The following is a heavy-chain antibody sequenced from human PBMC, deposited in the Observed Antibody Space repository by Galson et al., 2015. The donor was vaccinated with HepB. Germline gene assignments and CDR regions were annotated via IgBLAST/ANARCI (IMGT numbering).Heavy chain of an antibody. D-gene: IGHD4/OR15-4a*01. CDR3: ARHNGDNFHYAMDV. J-gene: IGHJ6*02. Sequence: ETLSLTCSVSGDSISSRNYYWGWIRQSPGKGLEWIGSFYYTGNTYYIPYLKSRVTISADTSKNQVSLTLASVTAADTALYYCARHNGDNFHYAMDVWGQGTTVTVSS. V-gene: IGHV4-39*01. CDR2: FYYTGNT. CDR1: GDSISSRNYY.